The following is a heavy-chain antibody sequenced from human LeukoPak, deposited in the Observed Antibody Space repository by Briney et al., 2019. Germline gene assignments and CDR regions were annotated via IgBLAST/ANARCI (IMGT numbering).Heavy chain of an antibody. V-gene: IGHV4-59*11. D-gene: IGHD6-6*01. Sequence: PSETLSLTCTVFGSMSNHFWSWIRQPPGKGLEWIGYIYDTGATDYNPSLKSRVTMSVDTSANQFSLKLSSVTTADTAVYYCATRPAGNTWAAIFGSWSRGTLVTVSS. CDR3: ATRPAGNTWAAIFGS. J-gene: IGHJ5*01. CDR1: GSMSNHF. CDR2: IYDTGAT.